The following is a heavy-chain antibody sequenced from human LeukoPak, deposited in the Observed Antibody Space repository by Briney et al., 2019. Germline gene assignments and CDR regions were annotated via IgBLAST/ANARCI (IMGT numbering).Heavy chain of an antibody. V-gene: IGHV1-69*04. CDR3: ARAVDTAMPYYYYGMDV. Sequence: SVKVSCKASGGTFSSYAISWVRQAPGQGLEWMGRIIPILGIANYAQKFQGRVTITADKSTSTAYMELSSLRSEDTAVYYCARAVDTAMPYYYYGMDVWGQGTTVTVSS. CDR1: GGTFSSYA. J-gene: IGHJ6*02. CDR2: IIPILGIA. D-gene: IGHD5-18*01.